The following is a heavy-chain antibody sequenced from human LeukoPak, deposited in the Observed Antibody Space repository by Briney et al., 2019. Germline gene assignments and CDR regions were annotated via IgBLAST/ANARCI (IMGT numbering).Heavy chain of an antibody. CDR1: GYTFSNYD. V-gene: IGHV1-3*01. D-gene: IGHD6-13*01. J-gene: IGHJ4*02. Sequence: ASVKVSCKASGYTFSNYDIHWVRQAPGQRVEWMGWINAGNGDTKYPQKFQGKVTITRDTSASTDYMELSSLRSEDTAVYYCARAQLGSNRPGDYWGQGTLVTVSS. CDR2: INAGNGDT. CDR3: ARAQLGSNRPGDY.